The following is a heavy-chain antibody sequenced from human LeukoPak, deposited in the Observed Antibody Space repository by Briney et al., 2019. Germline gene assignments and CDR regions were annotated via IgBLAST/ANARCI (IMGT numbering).Heavy chain of an antibody. D-gene: IGHD4-17*01. Sequence: SETLSLTCTVSGDSISSSSYYWGWIRQPPGKGLEWIGSIYYSGSTYYNPSLKSRVTISVDTSKNQFSLKLSSVTAADTAVYYCARVTVHGYSDYWGQGTLVTVSS. CDR3: ARVTVHGYSDY. J-gene: IGHJ4*02. V-gene: IGHV4-39*07. CDR2: IYYSGST. CDR1: GDSISSSSYY.